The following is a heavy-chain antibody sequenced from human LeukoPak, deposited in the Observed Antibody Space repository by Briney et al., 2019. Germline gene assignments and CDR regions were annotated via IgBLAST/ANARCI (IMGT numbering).Heavy chain of an antibody. Sequence: SETLSLTCTVSGGSISSYYWSWIRQPPGKGLEWIGYIYYSGSTNYNPSLKSRVTISVDTSKNQFSLKLSSVTAADTAVYYCARDRYDSSGYRTGDCWGQGTLVTVSS. CDR3: ARDRYDSSGYRTGDC. D-gene: IGHD3-22*01. J-gene: IGHJ4*02. CDR2: IYYSGST. V-gene: IGHV4-59*12. CDR1: GGSISSYY.